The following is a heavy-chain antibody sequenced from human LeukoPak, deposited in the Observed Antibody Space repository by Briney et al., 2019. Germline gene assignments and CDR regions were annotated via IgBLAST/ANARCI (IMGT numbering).Heavy chain of an antibody. CDR3: ARVPLNCGGDCYPFDY. CDR1: GGSFSGYY. V-gene: IGHV4-34*01. Sequence: SETLSLTCAVYGGSFSGYYWSWIRQPPGKGLEWIGEINHSGSTNYNPSLKSRVTISVDTSKNQFSLKLSSVTAADTAVYYCARVPLNCGGDCYPFDYWGQGTLVTVSS. D-gene: IGHD2-21*02. CDR2: INHSGST. J-gene: IGHJ4*02.